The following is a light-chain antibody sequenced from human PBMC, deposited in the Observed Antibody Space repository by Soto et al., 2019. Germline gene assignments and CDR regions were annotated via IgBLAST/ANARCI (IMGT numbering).Light chain of an antibody. V-gene: IGKV1-5*01. CDR2: AAS. CDR3: QQYYSYPLT. J-gene: IGKJ3*01. CDR1: QSISIW. Sequence: DIQMTQSPSTLSASVGYRVTITCRASQSISIWLAWYQQKPGKAPKLLIYAASTLQSGVPSRFSGSGSGTDFTLTISCLQSEDFATYYCQQYYSYPLTFGPGTKVDT.